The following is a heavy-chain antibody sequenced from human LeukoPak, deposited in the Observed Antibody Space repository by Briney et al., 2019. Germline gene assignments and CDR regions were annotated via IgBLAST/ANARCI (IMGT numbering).Heavy chain of an antibody. CDR2: TYYRSKWYD. Sequence: KPSQTLSLTCAISGDSVSSKNGAWNWLRQSPSRGLEWLGRTYYRSKWYDEYADSVKGRVTISPDTSKNQFSLHVYSVTPEDTAVYYCARDLGTSGWYTFDFWGQGTLVTVSS. J-gene: IGHJ5*01. V-gene: IGHV6-1*01. D-gene: IGHD6-19*01. CDR1: GDSVSSKNGA. CDR3: ARDLGTSGWYTFDF.